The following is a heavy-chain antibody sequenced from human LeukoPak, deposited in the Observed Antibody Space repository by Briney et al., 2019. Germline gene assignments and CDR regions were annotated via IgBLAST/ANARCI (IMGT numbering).Heavy chain of an antibody. J-gene: IGHJ3*02. CDR1: GYTFTGYY. V-gene: IGHV1-2*02. CDR3: ARDLAVVRFLEWLGAFDI. D-gene: IGHD3-3*01. Sequence: ASVTVSCKASGYTFTGYYMHWVRQAPGQGLEWMGWINPNSGGTNYAQKFQGRVTMTRDTSISTAYMELSRLRSDDTAVYYCARDLAVVRFLEWLGAFDIWGQGTMVTVSS. CDR2: INPNSGGT.